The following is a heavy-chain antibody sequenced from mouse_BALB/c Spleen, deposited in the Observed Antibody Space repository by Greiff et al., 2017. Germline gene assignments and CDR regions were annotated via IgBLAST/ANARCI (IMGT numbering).Heavy chain of an antibody. J-gene: IGHJ3*01. V-gene: IGHV5-6-5*01. Sequence: EVKVVESGGGLVKPGGSLKLSCAASGFTFSSYAMSWVRQTPEKRLEWVASISSGGSTYYPDSVKGRFTISRDNARNILYLQMSSLRSEDTAMYYCARGYYGNTFAYWGQGTLVTVSA. CDR1: GFTFSSYA. CDR3: ARGYYGNTFAY. CDR2: ISSGGST. D-gene: IGHD2-1*01.